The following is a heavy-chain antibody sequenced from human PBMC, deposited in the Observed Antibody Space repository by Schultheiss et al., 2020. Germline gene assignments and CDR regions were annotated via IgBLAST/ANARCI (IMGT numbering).Heavy chain of an antibody. Sequence: GESLKISCAASGFTFSSYEMNWVRQAPGKGLEWVAMIWSDGSDEYYADSVKGRLTIARDNSKNTVSLQMNSLSAEDTAVYFCARDQRQYDFWSGYSYYYMDVWGKGTTVTVSS. CDR3: ARDQRQYDFWSGYSYYYMDV. CDR1: GFTFSSYE. CDR2: IWSDGSDE. V-gene: IGHV3-33*08. J-gene: IGHJ6*03. D-gene: IGHD3-3*01.